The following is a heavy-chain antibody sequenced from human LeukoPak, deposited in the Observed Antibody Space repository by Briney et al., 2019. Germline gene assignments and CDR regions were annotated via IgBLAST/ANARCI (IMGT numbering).Heavy chain of an antibody. CDR1: GGSFSGYY. D-gene: IGHD6-13*01. V-gene: IGHV4-34*01. CDR2: INHSGSA. Sequence: PSETLSLTCAVYGGSFSGYYWSWIRQPPGKGLEWIGEINHSGSANYNPSLKSRVTISVDASKSQFSLRLSSVTAADTAVYYCARLTYSNNWYFRRGLDNWFDPWGQGTLVTVSS. CDR3: ARLTYSNNWYFRRGLDNWFDP. J-gene: IGHJ5*02.